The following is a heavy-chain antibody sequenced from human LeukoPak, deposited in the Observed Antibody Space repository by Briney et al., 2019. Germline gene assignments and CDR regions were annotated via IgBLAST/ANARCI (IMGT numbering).Heavy chain of an antibody. V-gene: IGHV3-30-3*01. CDR3: ARDPVPATARHFDY. J-gene: IGHJ4*02. CDR2: TSSDGNIK. CDR1: GFTFSSYA. Sequence: PGRSLRLSCAASGFTFSSYAMHWFRQAPGKGLEWVAVTSSDGNIKYYADSVKGRFTISRDNSKNTLYLQMNSLRGEDTGVYYCARDPVPATARHFDYWGQGTLVTVSS. D-gene: IGHD1-1*01.